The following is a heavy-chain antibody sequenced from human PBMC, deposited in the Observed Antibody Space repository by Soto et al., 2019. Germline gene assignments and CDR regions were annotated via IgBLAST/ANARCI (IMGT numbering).Heavy chain of an antibody. Sequence: QVQLVQSGAEVKKPGASVKVSCKASGYTFTSYYMHWVRQAPGQGLEWMGIINPSGGSTSFAQKFQGRVTMTRDTSTSTVYMELSSLRSEDTAVYYCARAPYSSSWTGYYYYGMDVWGQGTTVTVSS. V-gene: IGHV1-46*01. CDR3: ARAPYSSSWTGYYYYGMDV. D-gene: IGHD6-13*01. CDR2: INPSGGST. J-gene: IGHJ6*02. CDR1: GYTFTSYY.